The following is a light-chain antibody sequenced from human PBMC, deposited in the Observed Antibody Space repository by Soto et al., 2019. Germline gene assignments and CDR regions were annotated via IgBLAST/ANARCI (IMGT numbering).Light chain of an antibody. CDR2: GDN. V-gene: IGLV6-57*01. CDR3: QSYATSSGV. J-gene: IGLJ3*02. Sequence: LTQPHSVSESPGKTVTISCTRSSGSIASNYVQWYQQRPGSSPTTVIYGDNQRPSGVPDRFSGCIDSSSNSASLTISGLMLEDGADYYGQSYATSSGVFGGGTKVNVL. CDR1: SGSIASNY.